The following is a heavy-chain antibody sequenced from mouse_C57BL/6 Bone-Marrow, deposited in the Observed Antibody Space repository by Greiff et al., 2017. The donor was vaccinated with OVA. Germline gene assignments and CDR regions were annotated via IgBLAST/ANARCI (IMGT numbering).Heavy chain of an antibody. CDR2: IYPRSGNT. D-gene: IGHD2-2*01. Sequence: QVHVKQSGAELARPGASVKLSCKASGYTFTSYGISWVKQRTGQGLEWIGEIYPRSGNTYYNEKFKGKATLTADKSSSTAYMELRSLTSEDSAVYFCARVDYGYDCGYFDVWGTGTTVTVSS. J-gene: IGHJ1*03. CDR3: ARVDYGYDCGYFDV. CDR1: GYTFTSYG. V-gene: IGHV1-81*01.